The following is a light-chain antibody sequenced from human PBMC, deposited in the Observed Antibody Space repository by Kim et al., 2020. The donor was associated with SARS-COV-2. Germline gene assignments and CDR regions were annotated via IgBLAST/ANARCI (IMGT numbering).Light chain of an antibody. CDR1: QGINTY. Sequence: SHSVGDKAPITCRAIQGINTYLALYQQRPGKAPKRLIYLASTLESGVPPRFSGSGFGTEFTLTINSRQPDDFATYYCQHYVRFPYTFGQGTKLEI. CDR3: QHYVRFPYT. J-gene: IGKJ2*01. CDR2: LAS. V-gene: IGKV1-5*03.